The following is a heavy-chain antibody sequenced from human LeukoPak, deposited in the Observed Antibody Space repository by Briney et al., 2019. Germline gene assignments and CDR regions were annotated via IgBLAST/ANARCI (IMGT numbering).Heavy chain of an antibody. CDR2: ISWNSGSI. CDR3: VRDRGYCSGGTCYALWDY. D-gene: IGHD2-15*01. V-gene: IGHV3-9*01. Sequence: GGSLRLSCAASGFTFDDYAMHWVRQAPGKGLEWVSGISWNSGSIGYADSVKGRFTISRDNAKNSLYLQMNSLRAEDTAMYYCVRDRGYCSGGTCYALWDYWGQGTLVTVSS. CDR1: GFTFDDYA. J-gene: IGHJ4*02.